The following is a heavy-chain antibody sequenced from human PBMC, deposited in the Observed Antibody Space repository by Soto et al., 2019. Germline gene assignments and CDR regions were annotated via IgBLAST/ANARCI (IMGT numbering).Heavy chain of an antibody. Sequence: GGSLRLSCAASGFTFSSYAMSWVRQAPGKGLEWVSAISSSSNYIYYADSVKGRFTISRDNAKNSLFLQMNSLRAEDTAVYYCARAYGRSNDAFDIWGQGTMVTVSS. D-gene: IGHD1-26*01. CDR2: ISSSSNYI. J-gene: IGHJ3*02. CDR3: ARAYGRSNDAFDI. CDR1: GFTFSSYA. V-gene: IGHV3-21*01.